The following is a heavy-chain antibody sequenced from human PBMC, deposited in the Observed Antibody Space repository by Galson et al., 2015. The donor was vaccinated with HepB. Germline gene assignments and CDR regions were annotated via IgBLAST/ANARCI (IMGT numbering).Heavy chain of an antibody. CDR3: ARAKYYYDSSGYYYWFDP. CDR2: ISSSSSTI. D-gene: IGHD3-22*01. Sequence: SLRLCCAASGFTFSSYSMNWVRQAPGKGLEWVSYISSSSSTIYYADSVKGRFTISRDNAKNSLYLQMNSLRAEDTAVYYCARAKYYYDSSGYYYWFDPWGQGTLVTVSS. J-gene: IGHJ5*02. V-gene: IGHV3-48*01. CDR1: GFTFSSYS.